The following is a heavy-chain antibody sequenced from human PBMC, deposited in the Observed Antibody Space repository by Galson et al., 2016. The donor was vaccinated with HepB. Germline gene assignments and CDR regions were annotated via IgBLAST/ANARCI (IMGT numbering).Heavy chain of an antibody. CDR3: VGESGHQLTLGY. CDR1: GGTFGTYA. CDR2: IIPIFGTA. Sequence: SVKVSCKASGGTFGTYALSWVRQAPGQGLECMGGIIPIFGTAKYAQKFHGRVMITADESTSTAYMELSSLTSEDTAIYYCVGESGHQLTLGYWGQGTPVIVSS. J-gene: IGHJ4*02. V-gene: IGHV1-69*13. D-gene: IGHD3-3*01.